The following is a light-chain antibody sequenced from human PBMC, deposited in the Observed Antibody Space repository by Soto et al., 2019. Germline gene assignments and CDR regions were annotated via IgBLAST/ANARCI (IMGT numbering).Light chain of an antibody. Sequence: IVLTQSPSTLSVSPGERATLSCRASQGLXSNLAWYQAKLGQAPRLLIYXASTRATGIPDRFSGSGSGTDFTITISRLEPEDFAVYYCQQYGSSGTFGQGTKVDIK. J-gene: IGKJ1*01. CDR1: QGLXSN. V-gene: IGKV3-20*01. CDR3: QQYGSSGT. CDR2: XAS.